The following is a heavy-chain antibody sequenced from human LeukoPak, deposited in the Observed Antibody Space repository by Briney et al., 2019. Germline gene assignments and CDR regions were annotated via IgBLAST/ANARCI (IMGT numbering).Heavy chain of an antibody. CDR2: IYYSGST. Sequence: EPSETLSLTCTVSGGSISSSSYYWGWIRQPPGKGLEWIGSIYYSGSTYYNPSLKSRVTISVDTSKNQFSLKLSSVTAADTAVYYCASYIEGFDPWGQGTLVTVSS. CDR1: GGSISSSSYY. CDR3: ASYIEGFDP. D-gene: IGHD5-12*01. V-gene: IGHV4-39*01. J-gene: IGHJ5*02.